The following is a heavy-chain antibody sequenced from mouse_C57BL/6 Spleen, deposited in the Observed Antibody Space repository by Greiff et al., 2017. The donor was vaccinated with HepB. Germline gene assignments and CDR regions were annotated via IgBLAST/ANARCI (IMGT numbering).Heavy chain of an antibody. CDR1: GFTFTDYY. D-gene: IGHD2-4*01. V-gene: IGHV7-3*01. Sequence: EVKLMESGGGLVQPGGSLSLSCAASGFTFTDYYMSWVRQPPGKALEWLGFIRNKANGYTTEYSASVKGRFTISRDNSQSILYLQMNALRAEDSATYYCARLYYDYDGRYFDYWGQGTTLTVSS. CDR3: ARLYYDYDGRYFDY. CDR2: IRNKANGYTT. J-gene: IGHJ2*01.